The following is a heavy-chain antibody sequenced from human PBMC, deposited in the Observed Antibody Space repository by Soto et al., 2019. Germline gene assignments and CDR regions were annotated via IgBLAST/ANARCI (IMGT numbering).Heavy chain of an antibody. CDR1: GGSISSTDW. V-gene: IGHV4-4*02. CDR2: IYHGEST. Sequence: QVQLQESGPGLVKPSGTLSLTCAVSGGSISSTDWWSWVRQPPGKGLEWIGEIYHGESTNYNPSLKSRVTISVDRSKNQFSLKLTSVTAADTAVYYCASSKSGGSYYFDYWGQGTLVTVSS. J-gene: IGHJ4*02. D-gene: IGHD1-26*01. CDR3: ASSKSGGSYYFDY.